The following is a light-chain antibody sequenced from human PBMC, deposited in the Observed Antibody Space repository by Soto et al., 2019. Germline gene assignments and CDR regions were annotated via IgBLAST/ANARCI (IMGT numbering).Light chain of an antibody. J-gene: IGKJ4*01. CDR2: AAS. Sequence: DIQMTQSPSSLSASVGDTVTITCRASQDIGNFFAWFQQKPGKAPKSLISAASSLQSGVPSKFSVSGSGTDINLTINSLQPEDVATYYCQQYHSWPVTFGGGTKVEI. V-gene: IGKV1-16*02. CDR1: QDIGNF. CDR3: QQYHSWPVT.